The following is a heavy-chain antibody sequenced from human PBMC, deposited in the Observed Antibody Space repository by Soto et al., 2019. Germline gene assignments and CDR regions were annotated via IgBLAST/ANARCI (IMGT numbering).Heavy chain of an antibody. CDR1: GGSISSYY. V-gene: IGHV4-59*01. Sequence: QVQLQASGPGLVKPSETLSLTCTVSGGSISSYYWSWIRQPPGKGLEWIGYIYYSGSTNYNPSLKRRVTISVDTSKNQFSLKLSSVTAADTAVYYCARGHSSGWIDAFDIWGQGTMVTVSS. CDR2: IYYSGST. D-gene: IGHD6-19*01. CDR3: ARGHSSGWIDAFDI. J-gene: IGHJ3*02.